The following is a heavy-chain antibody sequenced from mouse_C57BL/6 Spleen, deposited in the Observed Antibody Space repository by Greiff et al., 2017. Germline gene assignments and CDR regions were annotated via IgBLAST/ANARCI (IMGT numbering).Heavy chain of an antibody. CDR1: GYSITSGYY. CDR2: ISYDGSN. V-gene: IGHV3-6*01. CDR3: ARRDYYDV. J-gene: IGHJ1*03. D-gene: IGHD2-1*01. Sequence: DVKLQESGPGLVKPSQSLSLTCSVTGYSITSGYYWNWIRQFPGNKLEWMGYISYDGSNNYNPSLKNRISITRDTSKNQFFLKLNSVTTEDTATYYCARRDYYDVWGTGTTVTVSS.